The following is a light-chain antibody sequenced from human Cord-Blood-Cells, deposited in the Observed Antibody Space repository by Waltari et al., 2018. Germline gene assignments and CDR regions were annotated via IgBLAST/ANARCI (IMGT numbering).Light chain of an antibody. CDR1: QSLSSY. V-gene: IGKV1-39*02. Sequence: EIQMTQSPSFLSASVGDSVAITCRASQSLSSYLTWYQQKPGKAPKLLISAASSLQSRGPSRCSGSGSGTDFTLTISSLQAEDFATYYCQCGYGRPPYTFGQGTKLEIK. J-gene: IGKJ2*01. CDR2: AAS. CDR3: QCGYGRPPYT.